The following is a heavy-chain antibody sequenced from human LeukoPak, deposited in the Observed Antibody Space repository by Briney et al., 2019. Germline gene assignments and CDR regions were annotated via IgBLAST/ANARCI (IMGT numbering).Heavy chain of an antibody. V-gene: IGHV4-34*01. Sequence: SSETLSLTCAVYGGSFSGYYWNWIRQPPGQGLEWIGEINHSGSTNYNPSLKSRVTISVDTSKNQFSLKLSSVTAADTAVYYCARAEGGYDSFDYWGQGTLATVSS. CDR3: ARAEGGYDSFDY. CDR1: GGSFSGYY. J-gene: IGHJ4*02. D-gene: IGHD5-12*01. CDR2: INHSGST.